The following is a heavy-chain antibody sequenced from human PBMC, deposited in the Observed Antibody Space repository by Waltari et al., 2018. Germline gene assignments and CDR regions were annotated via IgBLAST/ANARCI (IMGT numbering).Heavy chain of an antibody. CDR1: GGSFSGYY. D-gene: IGHD5-12*01. CDR3: ARGEDRGSVALFLDY. CDR2: INHSGST. V-gene: IGHV4-34*01. Sequence: QVQLQQWGAGLLKPSETLSLTCAVYGGSFSGYYWSWIRQPPGKGLEWIGEINHSGSTNQNPSLKRRVTISVDTSKNQFSLKLSSVTAADTAVYYCARGEDRGSVALFLDYWGQGTLVTVSS. J-gene: IGHJ4*02.